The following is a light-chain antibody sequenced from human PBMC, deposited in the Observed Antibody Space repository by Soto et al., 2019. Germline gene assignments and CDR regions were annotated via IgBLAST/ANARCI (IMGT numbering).Light chain of an antibody. V-gene: IGKV3-15*01. J-gene: IGKJ1*01. CDR3: QQYNSYRT. Sequence: EIVMTQSPATLSVSPGGRATLSCRASQSISDTLAWYQQKPGQAPRLLIHGASTRAPGFPARFSGSGSGTDFTLTISSLQSDDFATYYCQQYNSYRTFGQGTKVDIK. CDR1: QSISDT. CDR2: GAS.